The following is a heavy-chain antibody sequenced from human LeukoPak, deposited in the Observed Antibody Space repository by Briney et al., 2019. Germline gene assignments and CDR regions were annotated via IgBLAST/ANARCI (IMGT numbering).Heavy chain of an antibody. CDR2: FTFDDYDI. CDR3: AKDQGYYDSSRLHFDY. D-gene: IGHD3-22*01. V-gene: IGHV3-20*03. Sequence: SGFTFDDYDISYADSVKGRFTISRDNAKNSLYLQMNSLRADDTAVYYCAKDQGYYDSSRLHFDYWGQGTLVTVSS. J-gene: IGHJ4*02.